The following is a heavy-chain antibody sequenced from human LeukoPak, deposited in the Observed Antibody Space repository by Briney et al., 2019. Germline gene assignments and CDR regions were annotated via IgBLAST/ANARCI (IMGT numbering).Heavy chain of an antibody. V-gene: IGHV4-38-2*02. CDR2: IYHSGST. CDR3: ARVAVVVAATKAFDI. J-gene: IGHJ3*02. CDR1: GGSISGYY. Sequence: SETLSLTCTVSGGSISGYYWSWIRQPPGKGLEWIGSIYHSGSTYYNPSLKSRVTISVDTSKNQFSLKLSSVTAADTAVYYCARVAVVVAATKAFDIWGQGTMVTVSS. D-gene: IGHD2-15*01.